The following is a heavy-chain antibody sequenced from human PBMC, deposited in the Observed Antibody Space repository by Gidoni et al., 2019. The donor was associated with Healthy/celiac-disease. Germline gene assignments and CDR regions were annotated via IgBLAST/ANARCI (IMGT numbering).Heavy chain of an antibody. V-gene: IGHV3-21*01. CDR2: ISSSRSYI. CDR1: GCPFSGYS. CDR3: ARDIGYCTNGVCPRFDY. Sequence: EVQMVESGGGLVTPGGSLGLSCAASGCPFSGYSINWVRQATGKGVEWVYFISSSRSYIFYAAYVKGRFTISRDNAKNSLYLQMNSLRAEDTAVYYCARDIGYCTNGVCPRFDYWGQGTLVTVSS. J-gene: IGHJ4*02. D-gene: IGHD2-8*01.